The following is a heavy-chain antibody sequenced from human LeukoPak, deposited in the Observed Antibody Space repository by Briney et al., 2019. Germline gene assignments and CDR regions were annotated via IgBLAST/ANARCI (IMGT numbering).Heavy chain of an antibody. CDR2: ISAYNGNT. J-gene: IGHJ3*02. CDR1: GYTFTSYG. CDR3: ARGGDMRVVGAFDI. D-gene: IGHD3-22*01. V-gene: IGHV1-18*01. Sequence: ASVKVSCKASGYTFTSYGINWVRQAPGQGLEWMGWISAYNGNTNYAQKLQGRVTMTRDTSTSTVYMELRSLRSDDTALYYCARGGDMRVVGAFDIWGQGTMVTLSS.